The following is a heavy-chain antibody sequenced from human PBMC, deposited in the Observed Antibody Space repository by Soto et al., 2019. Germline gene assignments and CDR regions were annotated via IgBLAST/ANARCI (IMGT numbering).Heavy chain of an antibody. Sequence: SETLSLTCAVSGGSISSGGYSWSWIRQPPGKGLEWIGYIYHSGSTYYNPSLKSRVTISVDRSKNQFSLKLSSVTAADTAVYYCARVGVGGYYYYYGMDVWGQGTTVTVSS. J-gene: IGHJ6*02. CDR2: IYHSGST. CDR3: ARVGVGGYYYYYGMDV. V-gene: IGHV4-30-2*01. D-gene: IGHD3-16*01. CDR1: GGSISSGGYS.